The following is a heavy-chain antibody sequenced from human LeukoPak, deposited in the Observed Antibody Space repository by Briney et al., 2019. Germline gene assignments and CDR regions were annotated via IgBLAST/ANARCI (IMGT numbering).Heavy chain of an antibody. CDR2: INPNSGGT. CDR3: ARGRYFDWLFLDY. V-gene: IGHV1-2*04. D-gene: IGHD3-9*01. Sequence: GASVKVCCKASGYTFTGYSMHWVRQAPGQGLEWMGWINPNSGGTNYAQKFQGWVTMTRDTSISTAYMELSRLRSDDTAVYYCARGRYFDWLFLDYWGQGTLVTVSS. CDR1: GYTFTGYS. J-gene: IGHJ4*02.